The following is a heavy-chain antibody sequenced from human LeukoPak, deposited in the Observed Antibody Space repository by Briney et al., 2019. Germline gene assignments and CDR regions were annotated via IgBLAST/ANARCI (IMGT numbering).Heavy chain of an antibody. V-gene: IGHV4-59*01. D-gene: IGHD1-7*01. J-gene: IGHJ4*02. CDR2: IYYSGST. CDR1: GGSINSYY. CDR3: ARGGSWNYLY. Sequence: SETLSLTCTVSGGSINSYYWSWIRQPPGKGLEWIGYIYYSGSTNYNPSFKSRVTISVDTSKNQFSLKLNSVTAADTAVYYCARGGSWNYLYWGQGTLVTVSS.